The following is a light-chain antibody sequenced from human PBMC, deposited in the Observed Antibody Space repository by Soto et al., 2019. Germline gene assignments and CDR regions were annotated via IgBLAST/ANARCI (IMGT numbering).Light chain of an antibody. CDR1: QSISSH. Sequence: DIRMTQSPSSLSASVGDTVTITCRASQSISSHLNWYQQKPGKAPNLLMYTASNLQTGVPSRLSGSGSGTEFTLTISSLQPDDYATYYCQQYSSYWTFGQGTKVDIK. J-gene: IGKJ1*01. CDR2: TAS. V-gene: IGKV1-39*01. CDR3: QQYSSYWT.